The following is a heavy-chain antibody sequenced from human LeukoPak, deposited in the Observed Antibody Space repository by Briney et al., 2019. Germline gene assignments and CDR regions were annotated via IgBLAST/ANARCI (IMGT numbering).Heavy chain of an antibody. D-gene: IGHD3-16*02. CDR1: GFIFSNYG. J-gene: IGHJ1*01. Sequence: PGRSLRLSCAASGFIFSNYGMHWVRQAPGKGLEWVALISSDGSNESSADSVKGRFTVSRDNSKNTVYLQMNSLRAEDTAVYYCAKLRGTSLSQYFQHWGQGALVTVSS. CDR2: ISSDGSNE. CDR3: AKLRGTSLSQYFQH. V-gene: IGHV3-30*18.